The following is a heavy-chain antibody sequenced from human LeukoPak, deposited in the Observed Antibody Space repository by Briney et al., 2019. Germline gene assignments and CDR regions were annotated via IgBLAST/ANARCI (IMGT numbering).Heavy chain of an antibody. CDR1: GFIFSDYS. D-gene: IGHD3-10*01. J-gene: IGHJ4*02. CDR2: ISTYSTYT. CDR3: ATYYYASGSSD. V-gene: IGHV3-11*03. Sequence: GGSLRLSCAASGFIFSDYSMSWIRQAPGKGLEWVSYISTYSTYTHYADSVRGRFTISRDNAKNSLYLQMNSLRAEGTAVYYCATYYYASGSSDWGQGTLVTVSS.